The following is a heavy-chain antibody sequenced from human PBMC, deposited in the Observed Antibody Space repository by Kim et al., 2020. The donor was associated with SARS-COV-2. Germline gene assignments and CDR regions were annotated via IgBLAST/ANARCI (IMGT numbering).Heavy chain of an antibody. V-gene: IGHV3-30*18. J-gene: IGHJ6*02. CDR3: AKGEYGSGPGGGMDV. CDR1: GFTFSSYG. CDR2: ISYDGSNK. D-gene: IGHD3-10*01. Sequence: GGSLRLSCAASGFTFSSYGMHWVRQAPGKGLEWVAVISYDGSNKYYADSVKGRFTISRDNSKNTLYLQMNSLRAEDTAVYYCAKGEYGSGPGGGMDVWGQGTTVTVSS.